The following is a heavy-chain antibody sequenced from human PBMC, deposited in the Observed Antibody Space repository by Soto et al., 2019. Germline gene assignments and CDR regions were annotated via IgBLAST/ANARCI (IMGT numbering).Heavy chain of an antibody. CDR2: ISHSGGT. CDR1: SGSISTYY. Sequence: SETLSLTCSVSSGSISTYYWSWIRQPPGKGMEWIGFISHSGGTKYNPSLKSRVSMSEDTPKDQFSLRLSSVTAADTAVYYCARGLGRLQFAGFDYWGQGILVTVSS. V-gene: IGHV4-59*01. J-gene: IGHJ4*02. CDR3: ARGLGRLQFAGFDY. D-gene: IGHD4-4*01.